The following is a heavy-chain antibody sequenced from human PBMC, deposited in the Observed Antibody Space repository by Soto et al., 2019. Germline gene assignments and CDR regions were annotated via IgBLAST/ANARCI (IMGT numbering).Heavy chain of an antibody. CDR1: GFTFSSYA. Sequence: QVQLVESGGGVVQPGRSLRLSCAASGFTFSSYAMHWVRQAPGKGLEWVAVISYDGSNKYYADSVKGRFTISRDNSKNTLYLQMNSLRAEDTAVYYCARENYSSSWYNFGYWGKGTLVTVSS. CDR3: ARENYSSSWYNFGY. V-gene: IGHV3-30-3*01. D-gene: IGHD6-13*01. J-gene: IGHJ4*02. CDR2: ISYDGSNK.